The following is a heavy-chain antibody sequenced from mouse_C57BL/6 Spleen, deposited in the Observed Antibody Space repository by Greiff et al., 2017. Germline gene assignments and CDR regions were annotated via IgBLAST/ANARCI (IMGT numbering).Heavy chain of an antibody. D-gene: IGHD1-1*01. CDR2: IHPNSGST. CDR3: ARTSYYYGSSWNYAMDY. J-gene: IGHJ4*01. Sequence: QVQLQQPGAELVKPGASVKLSCKASGYTFTSYWMHWVKQRPGQGLEWIGMIHPNSGSTNYNEKFKSKATLTVDKSSSTAYMQLSSLTSEDSAVYYCARTSYYYGSSWNYAMDYWGQGTSVTVSS. CDR1: GYTFTSYW. V-gene: IGHV1-64*01.